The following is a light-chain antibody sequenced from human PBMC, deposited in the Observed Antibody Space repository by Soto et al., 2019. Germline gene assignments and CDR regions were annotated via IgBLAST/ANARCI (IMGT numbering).Light chain of an antibody. V-gene: IGKV3-15*01. CDR1: QSVSSN. Sequence: EIVMTQSPATLSVSPGERATLSCRASQSVSSNLAWYQQKPGQAPRLLIYGASTRAAGIPARFSGSGSGTELTLTISSLQSEDCAVYYCQQYNNWPPTWTFGQGTKVEIK. CDR2: GAS. J-gene: IGKJ1*01. CDR3: QQYNNWPPTWT.